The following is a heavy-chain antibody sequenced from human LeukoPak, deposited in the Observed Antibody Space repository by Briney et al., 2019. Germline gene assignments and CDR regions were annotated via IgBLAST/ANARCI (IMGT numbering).Heavy chain of an antibody. V-gene: IGHV1-2*02. CDR3: ARPPYYYDSSGPWDY. Sequence: GASVKVSCKASGYTFTDYYMHWVRQAPGQGLEWMGWINPNNGGTNYAQKFQGRVTMTRDTSISTAYMGLSRLRSDDTAIYYCARPPYYYDSSGPWDYWGQGTLVTVSS. J-gene: IGHJ4*02. CDR2: INPNNGGT. D-gene: IGHD3-22*01. CDR1: GYTFTDYY.